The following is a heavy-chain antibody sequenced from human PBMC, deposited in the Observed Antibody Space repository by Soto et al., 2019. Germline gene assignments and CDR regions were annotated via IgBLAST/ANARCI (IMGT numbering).Heavy chain of an antibody. CDR3: ATGEEEWINY. CDR1: CGTFSRYT. V-gene: IGHV1-69*02. CDR2: IIPILAIA. J-gene: IGHJ4*02. Sequence: ASVKASCEDSCGTFSRYTISSVLQAPGQGLEWMGRIIPILAIANYPQKFQGRVTITADKSTSTAYMELTSLRSEDTAVYYCATGEEEWINYWGQGTLVTVSS. D-gene: IGHD3-3*01.